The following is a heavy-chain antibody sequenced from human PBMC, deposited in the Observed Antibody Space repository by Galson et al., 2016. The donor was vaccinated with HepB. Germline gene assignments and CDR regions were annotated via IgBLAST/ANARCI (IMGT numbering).Heavy chain of an antibody. J-gene: IGHJ4*02. V-gene: IGHV3-23*01. Sequence: SLRLSCAASGFAFSTSAMSWVRQAPGKGLEWVSSTSDDGTYYADSVRGRFTISRDNSKNTLYLQMNSLRAEDTAVYYCARARGHYDSGRSLEYWGQGTLVTVSS. CDR3: ARARGHYDSGRSLEY. CDR1: GFAFSTSA. D-gene: IGHD3-10*01. CDR2: TSDDGT.